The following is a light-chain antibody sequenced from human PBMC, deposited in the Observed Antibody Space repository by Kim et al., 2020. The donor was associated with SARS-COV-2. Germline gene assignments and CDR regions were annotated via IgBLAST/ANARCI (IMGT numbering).Light chain of an antibody. V-gene: IGKV3-20*01. CDR3: QQYGSSPIS. CDR2: GAS. J-gene: IGKJ5*01. Sequence: GERATRSGGGSRGVCGCCLAWYRQRPGQGARVLICGASGGGTGIPDRLSGSGSGTDFTLTISRLEPEDFVVYYCQQYGSSPISFGQGTRLEIK. CDR1: RGVCGCC.